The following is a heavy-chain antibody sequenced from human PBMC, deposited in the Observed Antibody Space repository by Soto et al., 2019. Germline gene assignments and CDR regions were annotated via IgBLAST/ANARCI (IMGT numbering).Heavy chain of an antibody. J-gene: IGHJ6*02. CDR2: VSASGST. D-gene: IGHD1-26*01. Sequence: QVQLQESGPGLVKSSETLTLTCTVSGGSISGFFWTWVRQPPGMPLEGLGHVSASGSTAYNPSVRSRLSLSLDVSKNRFSLELTSVTAADTATYFCARGGSTHYYYGLDVWGQGTTVTVS. CDR3: ARGGSTHYYYGLDV. V-gene: IGHV4-4*07. CDR1: GGSISGFF.